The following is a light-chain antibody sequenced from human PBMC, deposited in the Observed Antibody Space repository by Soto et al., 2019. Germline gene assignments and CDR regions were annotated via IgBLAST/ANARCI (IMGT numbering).Light chain of an antibody. CDR2: GAS. CDR3: QQYGSSPIT. V-gene: IGKV3-20*01. Sequence: EIVLTQSPGTLSLSPGERATLSCRASQSVSSSYLAWYRQKPGQVPRLLIYGASSRATGIPDRFSGSGSGTDFTLTISRLEPADFAVYYCQQYGSSPITFGQGTRLEIK. J-gene: IGKJ5*01. CDR1: QSVSSSY.